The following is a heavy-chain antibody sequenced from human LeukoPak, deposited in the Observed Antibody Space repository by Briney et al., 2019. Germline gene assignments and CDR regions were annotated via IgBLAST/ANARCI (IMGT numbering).Heavy chain of an antibody. CDR3: ARGNGYDFWSGYRVWFDP. CDR1: GFTFSSYG. D-gene: IGHD3-3*01. Sequence: GGSLRLSCAASGFTFSSYGMHWVRQAPGKGLEWVAFIRYDGSNKYYADSVKGRFTISRDNAKNTLYLQMNSLRAEDTAVYYCARGNGYDFWSGYRVWFDPWGQGTLVTVSS. J-gene: IGHJ5*02. CDR2: IRYDGSNK. V-gene: IGHV3-30*02.